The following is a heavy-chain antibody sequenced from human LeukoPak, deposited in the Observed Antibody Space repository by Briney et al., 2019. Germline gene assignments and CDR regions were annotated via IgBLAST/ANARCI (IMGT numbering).Heavy chain of an antibody. Sequence: PGGSLRLSCAASGFTFGSYGMHWVRQAPGKGLEWVTFIRSDGSNKYYADSVKGRFTISRDNAKNSLYLQMNSLRAEDTAVYYCARKDRLGYSYGQGPFDFWGQGTLVTVSS. J-gene: IGHJ4*02. CDR3: ARKDRLGYSYGQGPFDF. CDR1: GFTFGSYG. CDR2: IRSDGSNK. D-gene: IGHD5-18*01. V-gene: IGHV3-30*02.